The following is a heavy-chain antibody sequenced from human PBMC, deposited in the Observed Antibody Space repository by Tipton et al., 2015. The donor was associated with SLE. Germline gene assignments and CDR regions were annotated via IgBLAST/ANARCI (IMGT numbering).Heavy chain of an antibody. V-gene: IGHV4-34*01. J-gene: IGHJ6*02. CDR3: ASRGYSTGWYYYYGMDV. CDR1: GGSFSGYY. Sequence: LRLSCAVYGGSFSGYYWSWIRQPPGKGLEWIGEINHSGSTNYNPSLKSRVTISLDRSKNQFSLKLSSVTAADTAVYYCASRGYSTGWYYYYGMDVWGQGTTVTVSS. CDR2: INHSGST. D-gene: IGHD5-18*01.